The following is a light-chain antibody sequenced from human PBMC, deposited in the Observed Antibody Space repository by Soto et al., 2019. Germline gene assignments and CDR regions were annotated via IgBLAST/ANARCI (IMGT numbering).Light chain of an antibody. J-gene: IGLJ2*01. CDR2: GNS. Sequence: QSALTQPPSVSGAPGQRVTISCTGSSSNIGAGYDVHWYQQLPGTAPKLLIYGNSNRPSGVPDRFSGSKSGTSASLAITGLQAEYEADYYCQSYDSILRGLFGGGTKLNVL. CDR3: QSYDSILRGL. CDR1: SSNIGAGYD. V-gene: IGLV1-40*01.